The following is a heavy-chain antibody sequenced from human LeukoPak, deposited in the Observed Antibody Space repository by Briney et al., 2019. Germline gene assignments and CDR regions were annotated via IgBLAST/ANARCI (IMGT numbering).Heavy chain of an antibody. CDR3: AKSYYYGSGSYDY. CDR1: GYTFTGYY. Sequence: ASVKVSCKASGYTFTGYYMHWVRQAPGQGLEWMGWINPNSGGTNYAQKFQGRVTMTRDTSISTAYMELGRLRSDDTAVYYCAKSYYYGSGSYDYWGQGTLVTVSS. D-gene: IGHD3-10*01. CDR2: INPNSGGT. V-gene: IGHV1-2*02. J-gene: IGHJ4*02.